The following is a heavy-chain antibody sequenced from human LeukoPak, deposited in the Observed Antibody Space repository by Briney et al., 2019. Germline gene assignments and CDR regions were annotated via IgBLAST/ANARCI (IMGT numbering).Heavy chain of an antibody. Sequence: SETLSLTCAVYGGSFSGYYWSWIRQPPGKGLEWIGEINHSGSTNYNPSLKSRVTISVDKSKNQFSLKLSSVTAADTAVYYCAREARYYDSSGYYMYHRNYYYYYMDVWGKGTTVTVSS. CDR1: GGSFSGYY. CDR2: INHSGST. CDR3: AREARYYDSSGYYMYHRNYYYYYMDV. J-gene: IGHJ6*03. D-gene: IGHD3-22*01. V-gene: IGHV4-34*01.